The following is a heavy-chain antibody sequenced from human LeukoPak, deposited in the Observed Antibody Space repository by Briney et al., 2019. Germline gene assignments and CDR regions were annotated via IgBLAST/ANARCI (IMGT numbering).Heavy chain of an antibody. V-gene: IGHV1-18*01. CDR2: ISAYNGNT. Sequence: ASVKVSCKASGYTFTSYGISWVRQAPGQGLEWMGWISAYNGNTNYAQKLQGRVTMTTDTSTSTAYMELRSLRSDDTAVYYCARASDFWGESVFDYWGQGTLVTVSS. D-gene: IGHD3-3*01. CDR1: GYTFTSYG. J-gene: IGHJ4*02. CDR3: ARASDFWGESVFDY.